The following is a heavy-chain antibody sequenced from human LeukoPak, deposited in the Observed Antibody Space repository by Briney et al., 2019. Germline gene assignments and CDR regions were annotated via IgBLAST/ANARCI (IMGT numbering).Heavy chain of an antibody. D-gene: IGHD2-21*02. CDR1: GYSFSTYW. CDR2: IYPCDSDT. Sequence: PGESLKISCKGFGYSFSTYWIGWVRQMPGKGLEWMGIIYPCDSDTRYSPSLQGQVTISVDKSISTAYLQWSSLKASDTAMYYCARRDSTVDYWGQGTLVTVSS. J-gene: IGHJ4*02. V-gene: IGHV5-51*01. CDR3: ARRDSTVDY.